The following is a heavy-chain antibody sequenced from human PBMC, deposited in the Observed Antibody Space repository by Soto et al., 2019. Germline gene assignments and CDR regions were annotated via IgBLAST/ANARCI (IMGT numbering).Heavy chain of an antibody. D-gene: IGHD3-22*01. V-gene: IGHV3-23*01. CDR1: GFTFSSYA. Sequence: GGSLRLSCAASGFTFSSYAMSWFRQAPGKGLEWVSAISGSGGSTYYADSVKGRFTISRDNSKNTLYLQMNSLRAEDTAVYYCVRYYYGSSGYRTPPFDNWGQGTLLTVSS. J-gene: IGHJ4*02. CDR3: VRYYYGSSGYRTPPFDN. CDR2: ISGSGGST.